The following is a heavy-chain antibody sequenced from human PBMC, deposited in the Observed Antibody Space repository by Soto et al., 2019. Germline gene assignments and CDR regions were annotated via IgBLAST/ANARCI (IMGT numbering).Heavy chain of an antibody. J-gene: IGHJ4*02. CDR3: AKDHCSSTSCYDVTFDY. CDR1: GFTFSSYG. CDR2: ISYDGSNK. D-gene: IGHD2-2*01. Sequence: PGGSLRLSCAASGFTFSSYGMHWVRQAPGKGLEWVAVISYDGSNKYYADSVKGRFTISRDNSKNTLYLQMNSLRAEDTAVYYCAKDHCSSTSCYDVTFDYWGQGTLVTVYS. V-gene: IGHV3-30*18.